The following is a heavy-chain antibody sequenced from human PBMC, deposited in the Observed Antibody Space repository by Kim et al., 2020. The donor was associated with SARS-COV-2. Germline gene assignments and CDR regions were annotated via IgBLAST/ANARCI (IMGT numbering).Heavy chain of an antibody. Sequence: SETLSLTCTVSGASISSSTYYWGWIRQPPWRRLEWIATMYYSGSTYYNPSLKSRVTMSGDPSKNQFSLKLTSVTAADTVVYYCGGGSSRVSSRFAYWGQG. J-gene: IGHJ4*02. CDR3: GGGSSRVSSRFAY. D-gene: IGHD3-16*01. V-gene: IGHV4-39*01. CDR2: MYYSGST. CDR1: GASISSSTYY.